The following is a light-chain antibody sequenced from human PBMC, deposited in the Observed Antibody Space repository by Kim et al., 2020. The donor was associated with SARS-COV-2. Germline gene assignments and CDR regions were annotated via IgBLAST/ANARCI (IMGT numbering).Light chain of an antibody. CDR3: QQYGSSRT. Sequence: LSPGERATLSCRASQSVSSSYLAWYQQKPGQAPRLLIYGASSRATGIPDRFSGSGSGTDFTLAISRLEPEDFAVYYCQQYGSSRTFGQGTKVDIK. V-gene: IGKV3-20*01. J-gene: IGKJ1*01. CDR2: GAS. CDR1: QSVSSSY.